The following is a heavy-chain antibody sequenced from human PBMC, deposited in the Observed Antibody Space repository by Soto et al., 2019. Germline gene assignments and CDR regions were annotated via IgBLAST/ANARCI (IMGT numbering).Heavy chain of an antibody. J-gene: IGHJ6*02. V-gene: IGHV3-23*01. CDR3: AAPRDEYGSGVSWFTYGMDI. CDR2: LDGAGGST. D-gene: IGHD3-10*01. Sequence: LRLSCLASGFTFSDFAMTWVRHVPGRGLEWVASLDGAGGSTYYAESVRGRFSISRDNSQNTLFLQMKRLTVDDTAIYYCAAPRDEYGSGVSWFTYGMDIWGQGTTVTVSS. CDR1: GFTFSDFA.